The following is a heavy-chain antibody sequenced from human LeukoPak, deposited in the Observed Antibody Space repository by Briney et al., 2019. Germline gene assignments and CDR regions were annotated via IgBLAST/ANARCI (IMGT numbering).Heavy chain of an antibody. J-gene: IGHJ4*02. CDR3: VSFAMGSHFDY. Sequence: PSETLSLTCAVSGGSISSSNWWSWVRQPPGKGLEWIGEIYHSGSTNYNPSLKSRVTISVDTSKSHFSLNLRSVTAADTAMYYCVSFAMGSHFDYWGQGTLVSVSS. CDR2: IYHSGST. D-gene: IGHD5-18*01. CDR1: GGSISSSNW. V-gene: IGHV4-4*02.